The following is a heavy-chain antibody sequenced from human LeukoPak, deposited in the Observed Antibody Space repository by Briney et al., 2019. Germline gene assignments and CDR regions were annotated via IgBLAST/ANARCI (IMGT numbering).Heavy chain of an antibody. Sequence: SETLSLTCTVSGGSISSGGYYWSWIRQHPGKGLEWIGYIYYSGSTYYNPSLKSRVTISVDTSKNQFSLKLSSVTAADTAVYYCAREVSSTAIINYWGQGTLVTVSS. V-gene: IGHV4-31*03. CDR2: IYYSGST. D-gene: IGHD5-18*01. CDR1: GGSISSGGYY. CDR3: AREVSSTAIINY. J-gene: IGHJ4*02.